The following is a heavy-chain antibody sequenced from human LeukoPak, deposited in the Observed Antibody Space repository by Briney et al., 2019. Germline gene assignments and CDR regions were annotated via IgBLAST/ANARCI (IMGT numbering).Heavy chain of an antibody. CDR2: ISGSGGST. V-gene: IGHV3-23*01. CDR1: GLTFIDYS. J-gene: IGHJ4*02. Sequence: GGSLRLSCAASGLTFIDYSMTWVRQAPGKGLEWVSAISGSGGSTYYADSVKGRFTISRDNSKNTLYLQMNSLRAEDTAVYYCAKVQGTMIVVDYFDYWGQGTLVTVSS. CDR3: AKVQGTMIVVDYFDY. D-gene: IGHD3-22*01.